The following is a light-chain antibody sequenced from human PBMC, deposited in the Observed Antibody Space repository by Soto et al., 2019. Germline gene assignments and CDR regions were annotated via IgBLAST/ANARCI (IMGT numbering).Light chain of an antibody. V-gene: IGKV3-20*01. CDR2: AAS. CDR3: QQYGSSPST. Sequence: EIVMTQSPVTLSVSPGERATLSCRASQSVSSNLAWYQQKPGQAPRLLIYAASARATGIPARFSGSGSGTDFTLTISRLEPEDFAVYYCQQYGSSPSTFGQGTRLEIK. J-gene: IGKJ5*01. CDR1: QSVSSN.